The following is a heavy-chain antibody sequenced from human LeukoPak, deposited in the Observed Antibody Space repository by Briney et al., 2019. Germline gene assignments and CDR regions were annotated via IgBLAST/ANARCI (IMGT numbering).Heavy chain of an antibody. D-gene: IGHD1-26*01. CDR2: ISAYNGDT. CDR1: GYTFSNSG. CDR3: ARDSGTYSYFDH. Sequence: ASVKVSCKASGYTFSNSGISWVRQAPGQGLAWMGWISAYNGDTNYAQKFQGRVTMTTDTSTSTAYMELRSLRSDDTAVYYCARDSGTYSYFDHWGQGTLVTVSS. V-gene: IGHV1-18*01. J-gene: IGHJ4*02.